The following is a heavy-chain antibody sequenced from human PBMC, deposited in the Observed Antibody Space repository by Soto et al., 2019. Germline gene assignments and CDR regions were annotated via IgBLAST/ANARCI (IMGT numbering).Heavy chain of an antibody. V-gene: IGHV3-7*01. D-gene: IGHD3-3*01. CDR2: IKHDAGET. CDR3: ARDRFLEWLHSLAGYYGMDV. Sequence: GGSLRLSCAASGFTFSSYWMSWVRQAPGKGLEWVVSIKHDAGETYYLDSVKGRFTVSRDNAKNSLCLQMNSLRAEDTAVYYCARDRFLEWLHSLAGYYGMDVWGQGTTVTVSS. J-gene: IGHJ6*02. CDR1: GFTFSSYW.